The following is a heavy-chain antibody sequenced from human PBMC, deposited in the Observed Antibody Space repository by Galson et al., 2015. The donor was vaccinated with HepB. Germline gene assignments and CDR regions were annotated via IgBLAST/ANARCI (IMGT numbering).Heavy chain of an antibody. CDR2: VYWNDDK. CDR3: AHRSGYSGGSYSGTLDY. D-gene: IGHD6-19*01. CDR1: GFSLSSNGVG. V-gene: IGHV2-5*01. Sequence: PALVNPTQTLTLTCTFSGFSLSSNGVGVGWIRQPPGKALEWLALVYWNDDKRYSPSLKRRLTITKDTSKNQVVLTMTNMDPVDTATYYCAHRSGYSGGSYSGTLDYWGQGTLLTVSS. J-gene: IGHJ4*02.